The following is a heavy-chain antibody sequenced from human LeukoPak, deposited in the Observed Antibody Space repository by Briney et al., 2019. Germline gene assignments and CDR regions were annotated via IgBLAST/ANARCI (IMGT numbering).Heavy chain of an antibody. CDR1: GGSFTPYY. CDR2: IFYSGST. Sequence: SETLSLTCTVSGGSFTPYYWSWVRQPPGKGLEWLGYIFYSGSTNNNPYSPSLKSRVTISMETSKSEFYLRLSSVTAADTAVYYCARAHSYSGYAEADYWGQGTLVTVSS. V-gene: IGHV4-59*01. CDR3: ARAHSYSGYAEADY. D-gene: IGHD5-12*01. J-gene: IGHJ4*02.